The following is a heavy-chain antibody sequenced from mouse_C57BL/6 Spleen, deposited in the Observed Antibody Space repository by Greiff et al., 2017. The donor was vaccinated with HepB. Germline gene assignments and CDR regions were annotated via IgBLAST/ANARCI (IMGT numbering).Heavy chain of an antibody. CDR2: IDPSDSYT. V-gene: IGHV1-50*01. J-gene: IGHJ4*01. D-gene: IGHD6-1*01. CDR3: ARSARGYYAMDY. Sequence: VQLQQPGAELVKPGASVKLSCKASGYTFTSYWMQWVKQRPGQGLEWIGEIDPSDSYTNYNQKFKGKATLTVDTSSSTAYMQLSSLTSEDSAVYYCARSARGYYAMDYWGQGTSVTVSS. CDR1: GYTFTSYW.